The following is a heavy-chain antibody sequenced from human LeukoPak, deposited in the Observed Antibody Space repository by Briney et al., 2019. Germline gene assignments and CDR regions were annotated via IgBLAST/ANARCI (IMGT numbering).Heavy chain of an antibody. CDR2: IYSGGST. Sequence: GGSLRLTCAASGFTVSSNYMSWVRQAPGKGLEWVSVIYSGGSTYYADSVKGRFTISRDNSKNTLYLQMNSLRAEDTALYYCARARTYYYDSSGYVYYYYGMDVWGQGTTVTVSS. CDR1: GFTVSSNY. V-gene: IGHV3-53*01. J-gene: IGHJ6*02. D-gene: IGHD3-22*01. CDR3: ARARTYYYDSSGYVYYYYGMDV.